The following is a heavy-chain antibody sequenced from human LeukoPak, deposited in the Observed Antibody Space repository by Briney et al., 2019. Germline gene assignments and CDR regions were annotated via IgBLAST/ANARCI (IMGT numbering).Heavy chain of an antibody. Sequence: GGSLTLSCAASGFTFSSYAMHWVRQAPGEGLEWVAIISYEGSKKNYADSVKGRFTISRDNSKNTLYLQMSSLRAEDTAVYYCAREITYFYDSGGYWDAFDIWGQGKMVTVSS. J-gene: IGHJ3*02. D-gene: IGHD3-22*01. CDR3: AREITYFYDSGGYWDAFDI. CDR1: GFTFSSYA. V-gene: IGHV3-30*04. CDR2: ISYEGSKK.